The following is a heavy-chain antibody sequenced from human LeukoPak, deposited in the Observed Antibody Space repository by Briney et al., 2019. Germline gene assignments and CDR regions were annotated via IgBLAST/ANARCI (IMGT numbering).Heavy chain of an antibody. CDR1: GFTFSSYG. D-gene: IGHD5-24*01. J-gene: IGHJ4*02. CDR3: AKGGGWLQFAFDY. V-gene: IGHV3-30*18. Sequence: GGSLRLSCAASGFTFSSYGIHWVRQAPGRGLEWVAVISHDGSDKYYADSVKGRFTISRDNSKNTLYLQMNSLRAEDTAVYYCAKGGGWLQFAFDYWGQGTLVTVSS. CDR2: ISHDGSDK.